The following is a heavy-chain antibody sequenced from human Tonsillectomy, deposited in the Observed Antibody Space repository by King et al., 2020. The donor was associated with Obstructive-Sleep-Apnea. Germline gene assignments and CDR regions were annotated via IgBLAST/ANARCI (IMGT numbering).Heavy chain of an antibody. CDR1: GYTFTTYG. CDR2: ISTYNGDT. Sequence: QLVQSGAEVKKPGASVKVSCKASGYTFTTYGITWVRQAPGQGLEWMGWISTYNGDTNYAQKLQGRVTMTTDTSTSTAYMELRSLRSDDTAVYYCARDGWGIGIAAAGTAPVGDVWGQGTTVTVSS. J-gene: IGHJ6*02. CDR3: ARDGWGIGIAAAGTAPVGDV. V-gene: IGHV1-18*01. D-gene: IGHD6-13*01.